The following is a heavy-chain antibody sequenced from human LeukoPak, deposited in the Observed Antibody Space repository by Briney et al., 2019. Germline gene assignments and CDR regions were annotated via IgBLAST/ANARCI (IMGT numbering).Heavy chain of an antibody. CDR3: AAAAYDFWSGKYNWFDP. Sequence: SETLSLTRAVYGGSFSSYYWNWIRQPPGKGLEWIGEINHSGSTNYNPSLKSRLSISVDTSKNQVSLKLTSVTAADTAVYYCAAAAYDFWSGKYNWFDPWGQGTLVTVSS. CDR1: GGSFSSYY. CDR2: INHSGST. V-gene: IGHV4-34*01. D-gene: IGHD3-3*01. J-gene: IGHJ5*02.